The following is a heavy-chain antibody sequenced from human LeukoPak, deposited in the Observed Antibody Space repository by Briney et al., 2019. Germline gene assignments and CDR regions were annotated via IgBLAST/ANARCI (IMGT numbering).Heavy chain of an antibody. CDR2: INSDGSST. J-gene: IGHJ4*02. V-gene: IGHV3-74*01. CDR3: TRVFVGDEYSSSGY. D-gene: IGHD6-13*01. CDR1: GFTFSRYY. Sequence: QPGRSLRLSCAASGFTFSRYYMHWVRQAPGKGLVWVSRINSDGSSTTYADSVKGRFTISRDNPKNTLYLQMNSLKVEDTAVYYCTRVFVGDEYSSSGYWGQGTLVTVSS.